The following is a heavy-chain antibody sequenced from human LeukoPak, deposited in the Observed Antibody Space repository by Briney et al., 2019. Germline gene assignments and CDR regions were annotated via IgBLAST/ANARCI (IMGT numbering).Heavy chain of an antibody. CDR3: ARLGSYSDH. CDR2: IHSSGAT. V-gene: IGHV4-4*09. Sequence: SETLSFTCSGSDGSINSYYWSWIRQPPGKELEWIGYIHSSGATHYNPSLKSRVTTSLDTSKNQFSLKLSSVTAADTAVYYCARLGSYSDHWGQGTLVTVSS. D-gene: IGHD1-26*01. CDR1: DGSINSYY. J-gene: IGHJ5*02.